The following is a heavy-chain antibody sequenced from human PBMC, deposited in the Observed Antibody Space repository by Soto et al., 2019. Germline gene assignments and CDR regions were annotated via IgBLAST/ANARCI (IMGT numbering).Heavy chain of an antibody. CDR2: IYSGGST. Sequence: EVQLVESGGGLIQPGGSLRLSCAASGFTVSSNYMSWVRQAPGKGLEWVSIIYSGGSTYYADSVKGRFTISRDNSKNTLYLQRNSLRAEDTAVYYCARDRGWNTGWFDPCGQGTLVTVSS. V-gene: IGHV3-53*01. CDR1: GFTVSSNY. J-gene: IGHJ5*02. CDR3: ARDRGWNTGWFDP. D-gene: IGHD3-10*01.